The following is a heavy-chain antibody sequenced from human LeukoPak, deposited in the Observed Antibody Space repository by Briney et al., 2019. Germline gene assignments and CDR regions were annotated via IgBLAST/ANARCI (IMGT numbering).Heavy chain of an antibody. CDR3: ARAKDTVSTGYYYYYYGMDV. Sequence: SVKVSCKASGYSFSTYGISWVRQAPGRGLEWMGGIIPILGTANYAQKFQGRVTITADESTSTAYMELSSLRSEDTAVYCCARAKDTVSTGYYYYYYGMDVWGQGTTVTVSS. CDR2: IIPILGTA. V-gene: IGHV1-69*13. D-gene: IGHD4-17*01. CDR1: GYSFSTYG. J-gene: IGHJ6*02.